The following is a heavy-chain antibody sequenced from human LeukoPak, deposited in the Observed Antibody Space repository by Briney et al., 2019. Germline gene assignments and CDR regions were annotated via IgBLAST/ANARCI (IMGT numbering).Heavy chain of an antibody. J-gene: IGHJ4*02. CDR2: ISGSGGST. CDR1: GFTFSSYA. V-gene: IGHV3-23*01. CDR3: AREVSEGFDF. Sequence: GGSLRLSCAASGFTFSSYAMSWVRQAPGKGLEWVSGISGSGGSTYNADSVKGRFTISRDNSKNTLYLLMNSLRAEDTALYYCAREVSEGFDFWGQGTLVTVSS. D-gene: IGHD3-22*01.